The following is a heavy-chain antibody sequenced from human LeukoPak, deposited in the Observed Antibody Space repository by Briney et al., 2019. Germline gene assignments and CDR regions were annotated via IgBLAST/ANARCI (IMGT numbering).Heavy chain of an antibody. V-gene: IGHV3-48*04. Sequence: GSLRLSCAASGFTFSSYSMNWVRQAPGKGLEWLSYISSSGTTIYYADSVKGRFTISRDNAKNSLYLQMNSLRAEDTAVYYCARKGYNWNDDYWGQGTLVTVSS. CDR3: ARKGYNWNDDY. CDR2: ISSSGTTI. J-gene: IGHJ4*02. D-gene: IGHD1-20*01. CDR1: GFTFSSYS.